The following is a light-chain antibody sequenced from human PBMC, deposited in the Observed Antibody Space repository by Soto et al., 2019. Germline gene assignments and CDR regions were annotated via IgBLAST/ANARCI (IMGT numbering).Light chain of an antibody. Sequence: AIRMTQSPSSFSASTGDRVTITCRASQGISSYLAWYQQKPGKAPKLLIYAASTLQSGVPSRFSGSGSGTDFTLTISCLQSEDFSSYYCHQYYRYPAWTLGQGTKVDIK. V-gene: IGKV1-8*01. CDR1: QGISSY. J-gene: IGKJ1*01. CDR3: HQYYRYPAWT. CDR2: AAS.